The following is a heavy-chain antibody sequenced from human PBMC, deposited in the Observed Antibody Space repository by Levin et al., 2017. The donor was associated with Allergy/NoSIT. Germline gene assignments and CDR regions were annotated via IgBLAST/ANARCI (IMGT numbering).Heavy chain of an antibody. D-gene: IGHD2-15*01. J-gene: IGHJ5*02. CDR1: GGSISSSSYY. CDR2: IYYSGST. V-gene: IGHV4-39*01. CDR3: ARQIKKNIVVVVAATFSWFDP. Sequence: SETLSLTCTVSGGSISSSSYYWGWIRQPPGKGLEWIGSIYYSGSTYYNPSLKSRVTISVDTSKNQFSLKLSSVTAADTAVYYCARQIKKNIVVVVAATFSWFDPWGQGTLVTVSS.